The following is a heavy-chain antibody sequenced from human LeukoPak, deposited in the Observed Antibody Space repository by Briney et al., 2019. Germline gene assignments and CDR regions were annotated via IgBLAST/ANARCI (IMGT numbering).Heavy chain of an antibody. V-gene: IGHV3-11*01. D-gene: IGHD3-10*01. CDR3: ARGGVDYYGSGTYYLMYYFNY. CDR2: ISSSGSTI. J-gene: IGHJ4*02. CDR1: GFTFSDYY. Sequence: GGSLRLSCAASGFTFSDYYMSWIRQAPGKGLEWVSYISSSGSTIYYADSVKGRFTISRDDPHNTLYLQMNSLRAEDTAVYFCARGGVDYYGSGTYYLMYYFNYWGQGALVTVSS.